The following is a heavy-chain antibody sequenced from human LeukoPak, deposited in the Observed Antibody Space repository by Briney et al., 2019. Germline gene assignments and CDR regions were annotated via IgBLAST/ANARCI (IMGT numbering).Heavy chain of an antibody. CDR2: IYSGGST. J-gene: IGHJ4*02. D-gene: IGHD1-26*01. V-gene: IGHV3-66*01. Sequence: GESLRLSCAASGFTVSSNYMSWVRQAPGKGLEWVSVIYSGGSTFYADSVKGRFTISRDNSKNTLYLQMNSLRAEDTAVYSCAIVRGSGSYYSYYFDYWGQGTLVTVSS. CDR1: GFTVSSNY. CDR3: AIVRGSGSYYSYYFDY.